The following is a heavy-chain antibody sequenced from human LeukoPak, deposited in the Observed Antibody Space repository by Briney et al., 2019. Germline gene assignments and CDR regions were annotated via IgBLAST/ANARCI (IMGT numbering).Heavy chain of an antibody. CDR1: GFTFSSYG. CDR2: ISGSGFIT. Sequence: GGSLRLSCRTSGFTFSSYGMIWVRQAPGKGLEWVSGISGSGFITYYADSVKGRFTISRDNSKSTLYMQMNSLRAEDTAVYYCAKHPGYSSGWFYFDYWGQGTLVTVSS. J-gene: IGHJ4*02. D-gene: IGHD6-19*01. CDR3: AKHPGYSSGWFYFDY. V-gene: IGHV3-23*01.